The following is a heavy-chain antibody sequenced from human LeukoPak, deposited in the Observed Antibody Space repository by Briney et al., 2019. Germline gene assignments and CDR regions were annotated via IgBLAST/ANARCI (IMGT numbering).Heavy chain of an antibody. CDR3: VPLTDGSIDQ. V-gene: IGHV3-66*01. CDR2: IYTGGSP. Sequence: GGSQRLSCAASGFTVSSNYMNWVRQAPGKGLEWVSMIYTGGSPYYADSVKGRFTISRDNSKNTLNLQMNSLRVEDTAVYYCVPLTDGSIDQWGQGTLVTVSS. D-gene: IGHD3-10*01. CDR1: GFTVSSNY. J-gene: IGHJ4*02.